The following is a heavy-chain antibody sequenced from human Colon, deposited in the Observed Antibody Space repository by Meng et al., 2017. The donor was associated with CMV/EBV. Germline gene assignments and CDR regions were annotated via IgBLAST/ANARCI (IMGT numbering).Heavy chain of an antibody. CDR1: GGSISSYY. D-gene: IGHD3-10*01. Sequence: SETLSLTCTVSGGSISSYYWSWIRQSPGKGLEWIGYIHHSGTTNHNPSPRSRVIMSVDTSNNQFSLKLTSVTAADTAVYYCARDSYHYGSSTYNWFDPWGQGILVTVSS. CDR3: ARDSYHYGSSTYNWFDP. CDR2: IHHSGTT. J-gene: IGHJ5*02. V-gene: IGHV4-59*01.